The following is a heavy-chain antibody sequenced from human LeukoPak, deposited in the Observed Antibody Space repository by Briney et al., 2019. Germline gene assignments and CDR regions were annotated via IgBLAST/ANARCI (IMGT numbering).Heavy chain of an antibody. Sequence: PGGSLRLSCAASGFTFSSYGMSWVRQAPGKGLEWVSAISGSGGSTYYADSVKGRFTISRDNSKNTLYLQMDSLRAEDTAVYYCARDPYSGGYGADYYYFMDVWGKGTTVTISS. CDR3: ARDPYSGGYGADYYYFMDV. J-gene: IGHJ6*03. D-gene: IGHD1-26*01. V-gene: IGHV3-23*01. CDR1: GFTFSSYG. CDR2: ISGSGGST.